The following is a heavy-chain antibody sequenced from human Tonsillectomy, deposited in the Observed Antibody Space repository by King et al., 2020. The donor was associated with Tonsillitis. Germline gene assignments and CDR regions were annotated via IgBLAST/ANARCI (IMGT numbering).Heavy chain of an antibody. V-gene: IGHV3-30*03. D-gene: IGHD6-13*01. CDR1: GFNFSTYG. Sequence: VQLVESGGGVVQPGRSLRLSCITSGFNFSTYGMNWVRQAPGKGPEWESAISLDGNTRHYADSVKGRFTISKDEPRKKVYLQMNFVRPEDTAVYCCARGGSDWYDGGDSWGQGTLVSVPS. CDR3: ARGGSDWYDGGDS. J-gene: IGHJ4*02. CDR2: ISLDGNTR.